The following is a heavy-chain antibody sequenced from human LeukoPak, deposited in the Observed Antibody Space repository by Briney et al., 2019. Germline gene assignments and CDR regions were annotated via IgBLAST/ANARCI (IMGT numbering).Heavy chain of an antibody. CDR1: GYTFTGYY. D-gene: IGHD2-21*02. J-gene: IGHJ4*02. CDR2: INPNSGGT. CDR3: ASFCGGDCYLSDY. Sequence: ASVKVSCKASGYTFTGYYIHWVRQAPGQGLEWMGWINPNSGGTNYAQQFQGRVTMTRDTSISTAYMELSRLRSDDTAVYYCASFCGGDCYLSDYWGQGTLVTVSS. V-gene: IGHV1-2*02.